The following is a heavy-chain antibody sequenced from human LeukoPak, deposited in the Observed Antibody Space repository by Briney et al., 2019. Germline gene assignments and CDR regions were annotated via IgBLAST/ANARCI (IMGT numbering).Heavy chain of an antibody. CDR1: GFTFSSYA. J-gene: IGHJ3*02. CDR3: AKVVLDCSSTSCYKVSDAFDI. CDR2: ISGSGGST. Sequence: GGSLRLSCAASGFTFSSYAMGWVRQAPGKGLEWVSAISGSGGSTYYADSVKGRFTISRDNSKNTLYLQMNSLRAEDTAVYYCAKVVLDCSSTSCYKVSDAFDIWGQGTMVTVSS. V-gene: IGHV3-23*01. D-gene: IGHD2-2*02.